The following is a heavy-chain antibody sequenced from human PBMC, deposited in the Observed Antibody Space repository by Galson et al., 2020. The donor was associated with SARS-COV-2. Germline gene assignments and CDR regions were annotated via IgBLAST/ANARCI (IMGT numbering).Heavy chain of an antibody. CDR3: ASYPADQYCYYGMDV. V-gene: IGHV3-21*01. CDR2: ISSSSSYI. Sequence: ETLSLTCAASGFTFSSYSMNWVRQAPGKGLEWVSSISSSSSYIYYADSVKGRFTISRDNAKNSLYLQMNSLRAEDTAVYYCASYPADQYCYYGMDVWGQGTIVTVFS. J-gene: IGHJ6*02. CDR1: GFTFSSYS. D-gene: IGHD2-2*01.